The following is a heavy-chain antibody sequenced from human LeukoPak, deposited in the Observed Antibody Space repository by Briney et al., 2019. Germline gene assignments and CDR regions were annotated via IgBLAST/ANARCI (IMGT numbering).Heavy chain of an antibody. J-gene: IGHJ4*02. CDR3: ARSDYDFWSGYVDD. CDR2: IYYSGST. V-gene: IGHV4-59*01. Sequence: SETLSLTCTVSGGSISSYYWSWIRQPPGKGLEWIGYIYYSGSTNYNPSLKSRVTISVDTSKNQFSLKLSSVTAADTAVYYCARSDYDFWSGYVDDWGQGTLVTVHS. D-gene: IGHD3-3*01. CDR1: GGSISSYY.